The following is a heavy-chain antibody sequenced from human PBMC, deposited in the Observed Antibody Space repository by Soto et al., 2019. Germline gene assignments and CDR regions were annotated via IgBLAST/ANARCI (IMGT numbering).Heavy chain of an antibody. CDR2: IYYSGST. V-gene: IGHV4-39*01. Sequence: QLQLQESGPGLVKPSETLSLTCTVSGGSISSSSYYWGWIRQPPGKGLEWIGSIYYSGSTYYNPSLKSRVTISVDTSKNQFSLKLSSVTAEDTAVYYCARTAVKGYCSSTSCYAFPESYFDYWGQGTLVTVSS. J-gene: IGHJ4*02. D-gene: IGHD2-2*01. CDR3: ARTAVKGYCSSTSCYAFPESYFDY. CDR1: GGSISSSSYY.